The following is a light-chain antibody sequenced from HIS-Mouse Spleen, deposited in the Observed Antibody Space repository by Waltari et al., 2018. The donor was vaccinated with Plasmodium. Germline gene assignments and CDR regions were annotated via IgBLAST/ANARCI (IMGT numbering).Light chain of an antibody. CDR3: QQYGSSSWT. CDR1: QSVSSSY. V-gene: IGKV3-20*01. Sequence: EIVLTQSPGTLSLSAGERATISCRASQSVSSSYLAWYQQKPCQAPRLLIYGASSRATGIPDRFSGSGSGTDFTLTISRLEPEDFAVYYCQQYGSSSWTFGQGTKVEIK. CDR2: GAS. J-gene: IGKJ1*01.